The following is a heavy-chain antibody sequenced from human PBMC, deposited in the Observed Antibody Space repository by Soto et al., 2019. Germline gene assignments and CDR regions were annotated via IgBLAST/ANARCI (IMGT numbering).Heavy chain of an antibody. CDR1: GGTFSIYA. V-gene: IGHV1-69*13. Sequence: SVKVSCKASGGTFSIYAISCVLRSAVQWLEWMGGIIPIFGTANYAQKFQGRVTITADESTSTAYMELSSLRSEDTAVYYCARAPDIFGGNWFDPWGQGTLVTVSS. CDR2: IIPIFGTA. CDR3: ARAPDIFGGNWFDP. J-gene: IGHJ5*02. D-gene: IGHD3-3*02.